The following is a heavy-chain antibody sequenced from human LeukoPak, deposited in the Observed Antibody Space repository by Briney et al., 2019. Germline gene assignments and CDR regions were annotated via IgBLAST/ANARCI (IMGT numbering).Heavy chain of an antibody. CDR1: GGTFSSYA. CDR2: IIPIFATA. Sequence: ASVKVSCKASGGTFSSYAISWVRQAPGQGLEWMGGIIPIFATANYAQKFQGRVTITADESTSTAYMELSSLRSEDTAVSYCARGPITTRSHFDYWGQGTLVTVSS. V-gene: IGHV1-69*13. D-gene: IGHD3-22*01. J-gene: IGHJ4*02. CDR3: ARGPITTRSHFDY.